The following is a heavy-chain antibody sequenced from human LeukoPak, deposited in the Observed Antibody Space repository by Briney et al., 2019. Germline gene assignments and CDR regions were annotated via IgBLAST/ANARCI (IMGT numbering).Heavy chain of an antibody. Sequence: GESLKISCKASGYSFTNYWIGWVRQMPRKGLEWMGIIYPGDSDTRYSPSFQGQVTISADKSISTAYLHWSSLKASDTAMYYCGRLSNGDVAFDIWGQGTMVTVSS. J-gene: IGHJ3*02. D-gene: IGHD2-8*01. CDR1: GYSFTNYW. CDR2: IYPGDSDT. CDR3: GRLSNGDVAFDI. V-gene: IGHV5-51*01.